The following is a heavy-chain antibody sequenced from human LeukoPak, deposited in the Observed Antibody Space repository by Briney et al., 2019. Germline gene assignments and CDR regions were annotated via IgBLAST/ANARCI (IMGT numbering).Heavy chain of an antibody. Sequence: SETLSLTCAVYGGSFSGYYWSWIRQPPGKGLEWIGEINHSGSTNYNPSLRGRVTMSVDRSKNQFSLKLSSVTAADTAVYYCAREGYCSGGNCHRTFDYWGRGTLVTVSS. CDR1: GGSFSGYY. D-gene: IGHD2-15*01. CDR2: INHSGST. V-gene: IGHV4-34*01. J-gene: IGHJ4*02. CDR3: AREGYCSGGNCHRTFDY.